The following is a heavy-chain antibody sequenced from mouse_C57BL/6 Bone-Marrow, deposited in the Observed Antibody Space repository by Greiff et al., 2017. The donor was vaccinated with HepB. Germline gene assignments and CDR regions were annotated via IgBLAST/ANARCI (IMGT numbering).Heavy chain of an antibody. CDR1: GYTFTDYE. V-gene: IGHV1-15*01. J-gene: IGHJ1*03. CDR2: IDPETGGT. Sequence: VQLQQSGAELVRPGASVTLSCKASGYTFTDYEMHWVKQTPVHGLEWIGAIDPETGGTAYNQKFKGKAILTADKSSSTAYMELRSLTSEDSAVYYCTRRRSTMITNWYFDVWGTGTTVTVSS. CDR3: TRRRSTMITNWYFDV. D-gene: IGHD2-4*01.